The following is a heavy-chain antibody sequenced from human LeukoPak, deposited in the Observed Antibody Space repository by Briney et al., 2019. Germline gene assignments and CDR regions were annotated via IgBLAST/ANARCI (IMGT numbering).Heavy chain of an antibody. V-gene: IGHV1-46*01. J-gene: IGHJ5*02. CDR3: ARDLNNRRGFDP. CDR1: GYTFTSYY. Sequence: ASVKVSCKASGYTFTSYYMHWVRQAPGQGLEWMGIINPSGGSTSYAQKLQGRVTMTRDTSTSTVYMELSSLRSEDTAVYYCARDLNNRRGFDPWGQGTLVTVSS. D-gene: IGHD1/OR15-1a*01. CDR2: INPSGGST.